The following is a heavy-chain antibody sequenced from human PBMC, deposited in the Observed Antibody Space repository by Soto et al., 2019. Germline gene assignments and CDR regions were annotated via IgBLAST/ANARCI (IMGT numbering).Heavy chain of an antibody. CDR3: AGLVHYVDINGFAP. D-gene: IGHD4-17*01. V-gene: IGHV1-69*13. CDR1: GGTFSSYA. Sequence: ASVKVSCKASGGTFSSYAISWVRQAPGQGLEWMGGIIPISGTANYAQKIQGRVTITADESTSTTYMEMSSLRSEDTAVYYCAGLVHYVDINGFAPWGQGTLVTVSS. J-gene: IGHJ5*02. CDR2: IIPISGTA.